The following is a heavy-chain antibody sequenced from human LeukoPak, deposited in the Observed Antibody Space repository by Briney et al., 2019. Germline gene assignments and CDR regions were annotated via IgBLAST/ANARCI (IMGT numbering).Heavy chain of an antibody. J-gene: IGHJ4*02. CDR1: GGSFSGYY. V-gene: IGHV4-34*01. D-gene: IGHD4-17*01. CDR3: ARTDDYGEDTVY. CDR2: INHSGST. Sequence: SETLSLTCAVYGGSFSGYYWSWIRQPPGKGLEWIGEINHSGSTNYNPSLKSRVTISVDTSKNQFSLKLSSVTAADTAVYYCARTDDYGEDTVYWGQGTLVTVSS.